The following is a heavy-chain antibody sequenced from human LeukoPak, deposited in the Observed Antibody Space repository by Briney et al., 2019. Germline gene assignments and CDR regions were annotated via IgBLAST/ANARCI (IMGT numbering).Heavy chain of an antibody. CDR2: IWYDGSNK. CDR3: ARDYGGHGEYFDY. J-gene: IGHJ4*02. Sequence: GGTLRLSCAASGFTFSSYGIHWVRQAPGKGLEWVAVIWYDGSNKYYEDSVKGRFSISRDDSKNTVYLQMNSLRAEDTAVYFCARDYGGHGEYFDYWGQGTLVTVSP. D-gene: IGHD4-23*01. V-gene: IGHV3-33*01. CDR1: GFTFSSYG.